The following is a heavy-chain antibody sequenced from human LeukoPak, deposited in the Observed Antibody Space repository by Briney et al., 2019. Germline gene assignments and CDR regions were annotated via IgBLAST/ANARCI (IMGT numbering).Heavy chain of an antibody. Sequence: GGSLRLSCAASGFTFSSCAMNWVRQVPGKGLEWVSAVSHGDGSTFYVDSVKGRFIISRDNSKNTLYLQMNSLSAEDTAIYYCARKSLATRAMDFWGQGTLVTVSS. D-gene: IGHD6-6*01. V-gene: IGHV3-23*01. CDR1: GFTFSSCA. J-gene: IGHJ4*02. CDR2: VSHGDGST. CDR3: ARKSLATRAMDF.